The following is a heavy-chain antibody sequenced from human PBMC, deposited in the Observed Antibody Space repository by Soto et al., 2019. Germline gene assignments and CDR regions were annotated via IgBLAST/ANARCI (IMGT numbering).Heavy chain of an antibody. V-gene: IGHV3-23*01. Sequence: GGSLRLSCAASGFTFSSYAMSWVRQAPGKGLVWVSAINSSGVSTSYADSVKGRFTISRDNAKNTLYLQMNSLRADDTAVYYCAIAVAGTVFDYWGQGTLVTVSS. J-gene: IGHJ4*02. D-gene: IGHD6-19*01. CDR1: GFTFSSYA. CDR2: INSSGVST. CDR3: AIAVAGTVFDY.